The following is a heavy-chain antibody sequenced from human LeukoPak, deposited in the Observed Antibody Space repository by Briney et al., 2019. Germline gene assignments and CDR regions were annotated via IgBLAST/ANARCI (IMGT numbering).Heavy chain of an antibody. CDR3: ASRHIYSNYVDY. Sequence: PSETLSLTCAVYGGSLSGYYWSWIRQPPGKGLEWIGEITHTGFTNYNPSLESRVVISVDTYNNHFSLKARSVAAPDTAVYYCASRHIYSNYVDYWGQGTLVTVSS. CDR1: GGSLSGYY. J-gene: IGHJ4*02. V-gene: IGHV4-34*01. D-gene: IGHD4-11*01. CDR2: ITHTGFT.